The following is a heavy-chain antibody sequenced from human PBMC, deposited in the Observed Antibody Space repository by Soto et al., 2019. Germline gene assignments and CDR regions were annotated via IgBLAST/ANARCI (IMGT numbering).Heavy chain of an antibody. D-gene: IGHD3-9*01. Sequence: GESLKISCKGSGYSFIDYWIGWVRQVPGKGLEWVALIYPDDSAIRYSPSFQGQVTISVDKSISTAYLQWSSLKASDTAMYYCARERVDVLNGYYSGMDVWGQGTTVTVSS. CDR3: ARERVDVLNGYYSGMDV. CDR1: GYSFIDYW. CDR2: IYPDDSAI. V-gene: IGHV5-51*01. J-gene: IGHJ6*02.